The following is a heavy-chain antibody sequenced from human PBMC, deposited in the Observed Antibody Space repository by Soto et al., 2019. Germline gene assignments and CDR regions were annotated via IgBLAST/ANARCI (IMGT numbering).Heavy chain of an antibody. Sequence: GGSLRLSCAASGFICSSYDMSWVRQAPGKGLEWVSTILVDGRTFYVDSVKGRFTISRDSSQNTVYLQMNSLTAGDTAPYYCAKATATGGGAFDICGQGTMVTVS. CDR3: AKATATGGGAFDI. CDR2: ILVDGRT. CDR1: GFICSSYD. V-gene: IGHV3-23*01. J-gene: IGHJ3*02. D-gene: IGHD2-8*02.